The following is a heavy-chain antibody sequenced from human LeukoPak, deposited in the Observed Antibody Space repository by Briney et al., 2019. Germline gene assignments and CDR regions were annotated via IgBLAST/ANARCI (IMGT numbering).Heavy chain of an antibody. V-gene: IGHV4-59*01. CDR2: IYYSGST. CDR3: ARDGFWSGYYLGWFDP. D-gene: IGHD3-3*01. J-gene: IGHJ5*02. Sequence: SETLSLTCTVSGGSISSYYWSWIRQPTGKGLEWIGYIYYSGSTNYNPSLKSRVTISVDTSKNQFSLKLSSVTAADTAVYYCARDGFWSGYYLGWFDPWGQGTLVNVSS. CDR1: GGSISSYY.